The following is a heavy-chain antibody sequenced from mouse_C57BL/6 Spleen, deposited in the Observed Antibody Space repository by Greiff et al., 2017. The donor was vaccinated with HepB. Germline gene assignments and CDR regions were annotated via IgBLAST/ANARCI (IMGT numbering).Heavy chain of an antibody. Sequence: VQLQQSGPELVKPGASVKLSCKASGYTFTSYDINWVKQRPGQGLEWIGWIYPRDGSTKYNEKFKGKATLTVDTSSSTAYMELHSLTSEDSAVYFCARSRVITTVVATGNYAMDYWGQGTSVTVSS. V-gene: IGHV1-85*01. CDR2: IYPRDGST. J-gene: IGHJ4*01. D-gene: IGHD1-1*01. CDR1: GYTFTSYD. CDR3: ARSRVITTVVATGNYAMDY.